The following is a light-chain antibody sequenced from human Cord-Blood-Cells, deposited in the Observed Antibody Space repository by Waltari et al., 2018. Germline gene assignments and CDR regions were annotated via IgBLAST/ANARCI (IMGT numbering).Light chain of an antibody. Sequence: DIEMTQSPLSLPVSAGEPASISCRASQSLLHRNGYNYLDWYLQKPGQSPQLLIYFGSNRDCGVPDRFSGSGSGTDFTLKISRVEAEDVGVYYCMQALQTPYTFGQGTKLEIK. CDR2: FGS. CDR3: MQALQTPYT. V-gene: IGKV2-28*01. J-gene: IGKJ2*01. CDR1: QSLLHRNGYNY.